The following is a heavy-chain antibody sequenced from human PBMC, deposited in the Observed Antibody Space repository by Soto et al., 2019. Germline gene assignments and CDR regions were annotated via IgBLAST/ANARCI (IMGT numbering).Heavy chain of an antibody. D-gene: IGHD3-9*01. V-gene: IGHV1-18*01. CDR2: ISAYNGNT. CDR1: GYTFTSYG. J-gene: IGHJ3*02. CDR3: ARVNPHYDISEDAFDI. Sequence: QVQLVQSGAEVKKPGASVEVSCKASGYTFTSYGISWVRQAPGQGLEWMGWISAYNGNTNYAQKLQGRVTMTTDTSTSTAYMELRSLRSDDTAVYYCARVNPHYDISEDAFDIWGQGTMVTVSS.